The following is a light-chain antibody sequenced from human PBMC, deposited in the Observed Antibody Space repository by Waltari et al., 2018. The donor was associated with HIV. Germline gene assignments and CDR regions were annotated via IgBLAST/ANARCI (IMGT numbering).Light chain of an antibody. J-gene: IGKJ4*01. CDR3: QQYYTPGPT. Sequence: DIVMTQSPDSLAVSLGARATVTCTSSRTVLYNRNYLAWYQQKPGQPPKVLIYWASTRAIGVPDRFSGSGSGTDFSLTISRVQADDVAIYYCQQYYTPGPTFGGGTKVEIK. CDR1: RTVLYNRNY. CDR2: WAS. V-gene: IGKV4-1*01.